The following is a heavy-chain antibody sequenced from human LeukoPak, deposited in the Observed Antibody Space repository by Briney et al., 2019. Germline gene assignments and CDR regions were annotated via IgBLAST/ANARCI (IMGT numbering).Heavy chain of an antibody. J-gene: IGHJ3*02. CDR3: ARAQKYSYDAFDI. Sequence: GRSLRLSCAASGFIFSTYGMHWVRQPPGKGLEWVAVISYDGSNKYYADSVKGRFTISRDNSKNTLYLQMNSLSAEDTAVYYCARAQKYSYDAFDIWGQGTMVTVSS. CDR1: GFIFSTYG. D-gene: IGHD4-11*01. CDR2: ISYDGSNK. V-gene: IGHV3-30*03.